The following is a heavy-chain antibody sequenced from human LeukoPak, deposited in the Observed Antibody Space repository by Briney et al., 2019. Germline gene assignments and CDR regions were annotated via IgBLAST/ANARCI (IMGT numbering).Heavy chain of an antibody. D-gene: IGHD3-10*01. CDR2: IYHSGST. Sequence: SGTLSLTCAVSGGSISSSNWWSWVRQPPGKGLEWIGTIYHSGSTYYSPSLKSRVTVSVDTSKNEFSLKLSSVTAADTAVYYCARDSGGYWGQGTLVTVSS. V-gene: IGHV4-4*02. CDR1: GGSISSSNW. CDR3: ARDSGGY. J-gene: IGHJ4*02.